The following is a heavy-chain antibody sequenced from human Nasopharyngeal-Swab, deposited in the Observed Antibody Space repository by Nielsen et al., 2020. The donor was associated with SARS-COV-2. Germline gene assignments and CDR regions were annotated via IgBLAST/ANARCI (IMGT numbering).Heavy chain of an antibody. D-gene: IGHD6-19*01. CDR3: ARDLVVADPFDY. V-gene: IGHV3-30-3*01. CDR2: ISYDGSNK. J-gene: IGHJ4*02. CDR1: GFTFSSYA. Sequence: GESLKISCAASGFTFSSYAMHWVRQAPGKGLEWVAVISYDGSNKYYADSVKGRFTISRDNSKNTLYLQMNSLRAEDTAVYYCARDLVVADPFDYWGQGTLVTVSS.